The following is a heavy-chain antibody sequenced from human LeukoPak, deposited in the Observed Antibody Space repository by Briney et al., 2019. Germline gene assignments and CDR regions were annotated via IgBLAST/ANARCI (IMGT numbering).Heavy chain of an antibody. J-gene: IGHJ4*02. V-gene: IGHV3-21*01. CDR2: ISSSSSYI. Sequence: GGSLRLSCAASGFTFSSYSMTWVRQAPGRGLEWVSSISSSSSYIYYADSVKGRFTISRGNAKNSLYLQMNSLRAEDTAVYYCARPIVVVPAGSPPFDYWGQGTLVTVSS. CDR3: ARPIVVVPAGSPPFDY. CDR1: GFTFSSYS. D-gene: IGHD2-2*01.